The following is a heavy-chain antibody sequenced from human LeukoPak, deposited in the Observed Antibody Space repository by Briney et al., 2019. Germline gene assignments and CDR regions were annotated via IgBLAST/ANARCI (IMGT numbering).Heavy chain of an antibody. V-gene: IGHV3-23*01. CDR1: GFTFSSYA. D-gene: IGHD5-24*01. Sequence: PGGSLRLSCAASGFTFSSYAMSWVRQAPGKGLEWVSSIGGSGGGTYYADSVKGRFTISRDSSKNTLYLQMNSLRAEDTAAYYCAKGRRDGHNFDFDYWGQGTLVTVSS. J-gene: IGHJ4*02. CDR3: AKGRRDGHNFDFDY. CDR2: IGGSGGGT.